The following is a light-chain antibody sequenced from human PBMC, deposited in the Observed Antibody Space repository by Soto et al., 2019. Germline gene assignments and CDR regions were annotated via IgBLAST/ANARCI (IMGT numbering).Light chain of an antibody. Sequence: EIVLTQSPATLSLSPGERATLSCRASLSVSSYLAWYQQKPCQAPRLHIYDASNRPTVIPARFSGSGSGTDFTLTTSSLEPEDFAVYYCQQRSNWPPSITFGQGTRLEIK. V-gene: IGKV3-11*01. CDR2: DAS. J-gene: IGKJ5*01. CDR3: QQRSNWPPSIT. CDR1: LSVSSY.